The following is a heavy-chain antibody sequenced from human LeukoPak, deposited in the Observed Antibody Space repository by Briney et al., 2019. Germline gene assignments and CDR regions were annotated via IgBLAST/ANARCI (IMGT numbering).Heavy chain of an antibody. J-gene: IGHJ6*02. V-gene: IGHV3-21*01. CDR1: GFTFSSYT. Sequence: GGSLRLSCAASGFTFSSYTMNWVRHAPGKGLEWVSSISSSSSSIYYADSVKGRFTISRDNAKKSLYLQMNGLRTEDPAVYYCARDPAAADYYHYGMDVWGQGTTVTVSS. D-gene: IGHD6-13*01. CDR3: ARDPAAADYYHYGMDV. CDR2: ISSSSSSI.